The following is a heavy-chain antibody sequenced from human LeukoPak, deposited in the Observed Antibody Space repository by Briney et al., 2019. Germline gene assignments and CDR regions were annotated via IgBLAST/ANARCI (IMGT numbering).Heavy chain of an antibody. D-gene: IGHD2-15*01. CDR3: ARDPHCSSSNCPFDY. CDR2: AYHAGSP. V-gene: IGHV4-4*02. CDR1: GGSIRSSDW. Sequence: SDTLSLTCAVSGGSIRSSDWWSWLRPPPGKGLEWIGEAYHAGSPNYNASLRSRVTISIDMSRNQLSLKLSSVTAADTAVYYCARDPHCSSSNCPFDYWGQGTLVTVSS. J-gene: IGHJ4*02.